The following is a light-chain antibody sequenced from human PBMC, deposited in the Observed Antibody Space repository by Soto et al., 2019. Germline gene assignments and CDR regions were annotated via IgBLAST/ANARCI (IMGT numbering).Light chain of an antibody. J-gene: IGKJ1*01. CDR2: GAS. V-gene: IGKV3-20*01. Sequence: EIVLTQSPATLSLSPGERATLSCMSSQSVGSSYLAWYQQKPGQAPRLLIYGASSRATGVPDRFSGSGSGTEFILTISRLEPEDLAVYYCQQYGGSSWTFGQGTKVDIK. CDR3: QQYGGSSWT. CDR1: QSVGSSY.